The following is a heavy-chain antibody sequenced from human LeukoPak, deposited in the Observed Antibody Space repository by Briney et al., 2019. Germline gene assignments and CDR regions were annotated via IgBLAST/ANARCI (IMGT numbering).Heavy chain of an antibody. CDR2: ITGNSGYK. V-gene: IGHV3-23*01. J-gene: IGHJ4*02. CDR3: ANSRSTKRGFDPPTYFND. Sequence: GGSLRLSCAASGFTFSTYAMVWVRQAPGKRLEWVSAITGNSGYKYYADSVKGRFTISRDNSKNTVYLQMNSLGADDTAIYYCANSRSTKRGFDPPTYFNDWGQGTLVTVSS. D-gene: IGHD2/OR15-2a*01. CDR1: GFTFSTYA.